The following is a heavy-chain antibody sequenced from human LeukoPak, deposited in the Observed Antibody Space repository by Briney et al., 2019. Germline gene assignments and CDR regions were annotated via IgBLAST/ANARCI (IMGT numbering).Heavy chain of an antibody. CDR2: IYYSWST. D-gene: IGHD2-15*01. CDR1: GGSISSYY. J-gene: IGHJ4*02. V-gene: IGHV4-59*08. CDR3: ARQRYCSGGSCYSLFVDY. Sequence: TSETLSLTCTVSGGSISSYYWSWIRQPPGKGLEWIGYIYYSWSTNYNPSLKSRVTISVDTSKNQFSLKLRSVTAADTAVYYCARQRYCSGGSCYSLFVDYWGQGTLVTVSS.